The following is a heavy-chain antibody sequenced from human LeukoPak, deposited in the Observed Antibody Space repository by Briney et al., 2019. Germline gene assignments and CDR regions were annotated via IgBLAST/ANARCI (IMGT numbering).Heavy chain of an antibody. CDR3: ARATAVSGYYFDY. J-gene: IGHJ4*02. D-gene: IGHD2-2*01. CDR1: GGSISSSF. Sequence: SVSLSLTCTPSGGSISSSFWRWIRQPPGKGLDLVGDIHHIGNTNQNHNLKSRLTISVDTSKNQFSLELSSVTAADTALYYCARATAVSGYYFDYWDQGSLVSVSS. CDR2: IHHIGNT. V-gene: IGHV4-59*01.